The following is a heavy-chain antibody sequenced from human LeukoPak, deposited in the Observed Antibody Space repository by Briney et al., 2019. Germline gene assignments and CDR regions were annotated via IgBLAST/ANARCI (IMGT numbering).Heavy chain of an antibody. V-gene: IGHV3-48*03. J-gene: IGHJ4*02. CDR3: ARDRYYGSGSFDY. D-gene: IGHD3-10*01. CDR1: GFTFSSYE. CDR2: ISGSGSTI. Sequence: GSLRLSCAASGFTFSSYEMNWVRQAPGKGLEWVSYISGSGSTIYYADSVKGRFTISRDNAKNSLYLQMNSLRAEDTAVYYCARDRYYGSGSFDYWGQGTLVTVSS.